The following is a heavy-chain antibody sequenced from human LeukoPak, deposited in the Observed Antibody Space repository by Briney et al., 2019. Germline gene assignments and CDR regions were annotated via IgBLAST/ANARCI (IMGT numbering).Heavy chain of an antibody. Sequence: GGSLRLSCTASGFTFGDHAMSWFRQAPGKGLEWVGLIRSKAYGGTIEYAASVKGRFTISRDDSKSIAYLQMNSLKTGDTAVYYCARVGPDYYYYYGMDVWGQGTTVTVSS. CDR3: ARVGPDYYYYYGMDV. J-gene: IGHJ6*02. CDR2: IRSKAYGGTI. CDR1: GFTFGDHA. V-gene: IGHV3-49*03.